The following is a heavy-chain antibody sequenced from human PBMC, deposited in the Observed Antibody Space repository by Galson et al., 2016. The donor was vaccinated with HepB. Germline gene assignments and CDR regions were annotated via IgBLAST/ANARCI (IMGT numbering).Heavy chain of an antibody. V-gene: IGHV6-1*01. CDR1: GDSVSSNDAA. D-gene: IGHD3-10*01. CDR3: SRGGGITMVRGVMPGLLGP. CDR2: TYYRSKWYN. J-gene: IGHJ5*02. Sequence: CAISGDSVSSNDAAWNWIRQSPSGGLEWLGRTYYRSKWYNDYAVSVKSRIIINPDTSKNQFSLQLNSVTPEDTAVYYCSRGGGITMVRGVMPGLLGPWGQGTLVTVSA.